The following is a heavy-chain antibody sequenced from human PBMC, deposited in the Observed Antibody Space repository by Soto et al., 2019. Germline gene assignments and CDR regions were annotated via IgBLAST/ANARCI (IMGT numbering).Heavy chain of an antibody. J-gene: IGHJ6*02. CDR1: GFMFSTYS. Sequence: EVQLVESGGGLVEPGGSLRLSCAASGFMFSTYSMTWVRQAPGKGLEWVSSISSRGAYIYYADSLKGRFTISRDNAKNSLYLQMNSLRAEDTAVYFCARDRETDYYYYGLGVWGQGTTVTVSS. CDR3: ARDRETDYYYYGLGV. D-gene: IGHD1-26*01. CDR2: ISSRGAYI. V-gene: IGHV3-21*01.